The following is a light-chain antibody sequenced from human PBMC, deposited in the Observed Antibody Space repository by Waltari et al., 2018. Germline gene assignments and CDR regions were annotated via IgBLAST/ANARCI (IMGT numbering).Light chain of an antibody. CDR3: QQYDSLPLT. J-gene: IGKJ3*01. Sequence: QNTQSPSSLSASVVDRITSTCQASQDISNYLNWYQQNPGKAPNLLIYATSKLESGVPSRFSGSGSGTLFTFTISSLQPEDIATYYCQQYDSLPLTFGPGTTVDV. CDR1: QDISNY. V-gene: IGKV1-33*01. CDR2: ATS.